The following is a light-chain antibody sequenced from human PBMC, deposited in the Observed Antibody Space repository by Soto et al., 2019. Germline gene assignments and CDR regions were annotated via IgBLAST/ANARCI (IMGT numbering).Light chain of an antibody. V-gene: IGKV1D-8*01. Sequence: VIWMTQPPSLLSASKGARVTISCRMSQGISSYLAWYQQKPGKATKLLIYDASILESGVPSRFSGSGSGTEFTLTISSLQPEDFATYCCQQSYSTPITVGQGTRLEIK. J-gene: IGKJ5*01. CDR2: DAS. CDR1: QGISSY. CDR3: QQSYSTPIT.